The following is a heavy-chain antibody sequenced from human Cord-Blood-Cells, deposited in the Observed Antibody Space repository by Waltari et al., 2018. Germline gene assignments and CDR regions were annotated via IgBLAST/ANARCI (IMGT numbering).Heavy chain of an antibody. CDR1: GGSISSSSYY. D-gene: IGHD3-3*02. V-gene: IGHV4-39*01. CDR3: AGSIGVFIHWFDP. J-gene: IGHJ5*02. Sequence: QLQLQESGPGLVKPSETLSLTCTVSGGSISSSSYYWGWIRQPQGKGLEWLGSIYYSGRTYYNPSLKSRGTISRDTAKSLFSLKLSSVTAAATAVYYCAGSIGVFIHWFDPWGQGTLVTVSS. CDR2: IYYSGRT.